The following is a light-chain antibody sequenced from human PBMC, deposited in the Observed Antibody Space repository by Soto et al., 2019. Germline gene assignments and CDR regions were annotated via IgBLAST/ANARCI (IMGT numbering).Light chain of an antibody. CDR3: QQYETSPRT. V-gene: IGKV3-20*01. J-gene: IGKJ1*01. Sequence: EIVFTHSPGTLSFSPVERTTLSCRASQSVSSNFLDWYQQKPGQAPRLLIYGASSRATGIPDRFSGSGSGTDFTLTISRLEPEDFAVYYCQQYETSPRTFGQGTKVDIK. CDR1: QSVSSNF. CDR2: GAS.